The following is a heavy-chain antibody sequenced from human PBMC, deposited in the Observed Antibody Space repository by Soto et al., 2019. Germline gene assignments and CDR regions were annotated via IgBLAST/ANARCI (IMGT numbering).Heavy chain of an antibody. V-gene: IGHV4-59*12. CDR2: IYYSGIT. CDR1: GGSISSYY. CDR3: ARSVFP. J-gene: IGHJ5*02. Sequence: PSETLSLTCTVSGGSISSYYWSWIRQPPGKGLEWIGYIYYSGITNYNPSLKSRVTISLDTSKKQIFLKLTSVTAADTAVYYCARSVFPWGQGTLVTVSS.